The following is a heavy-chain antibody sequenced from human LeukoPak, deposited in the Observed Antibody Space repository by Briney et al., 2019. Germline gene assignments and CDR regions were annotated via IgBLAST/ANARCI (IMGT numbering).Heavy chain of an antibody. CDR2: IYYSGST. CDR1: GGSISSSSYY. D-gene: IGHD3-9*01. V-gene: IGHV4-39*07. Sequence: SETLSLTCTVSGGSISSSSYYWGWIRQPPGKGLEWIGSIYYSGSTDYNPSLKSRVTISVDTSKNQFSLKLSSVTAADTAVYYCARGPVISDDILTGYYKTFDLWGRGTLVTVSS. CDR3: ARGPVISDDILTGYYKTFDL. J-gene: IGHJ2*01.